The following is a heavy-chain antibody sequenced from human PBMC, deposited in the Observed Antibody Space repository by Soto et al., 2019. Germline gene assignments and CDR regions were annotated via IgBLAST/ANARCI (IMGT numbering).Heavy chain of an antibody. V-gene: IGHV4-61*01. Sequence: QAQLQESGPGLVKPSETLSLTCTVSGGSVSSSRYYWSWIRQPPGKGLEWIGYIHYSGSTNYNPSLMSRVTTLEDTSENQFSLKLSSVTAADTAVYNRAGETLSSIAARHYYSAMDVWGQGTTVTVSS. CDR2: IHYSGST. D-gene: IGHD6-6*01. J-gene: IGHJ6*02. CDR3: AGETLSSIAARHYYSAMDV. CDR1: GGSVSSSRYY.